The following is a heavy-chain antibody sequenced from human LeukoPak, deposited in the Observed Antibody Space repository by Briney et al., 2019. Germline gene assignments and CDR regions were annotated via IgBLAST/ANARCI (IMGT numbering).Heavy chain of an antibody. J-gene: IGHJ4*02. CDR1: GFTFDDYA. CDR3: AKDIYASLTSAFDY. D-gene: IGHD4/OR15-4a*01. CDR2: INWNSGTI. V-gene: IGHV3-9*01. Sequence: SLRLSCAAPGFTFDDYAMHWVRQAPGKGLEWVSGINWNSGTIDYADSVKGRFTISRDSAKNSLCLQMNSLRPEDTALYYCAKDIYASLTSAFDYWGQGTLVTVSS.